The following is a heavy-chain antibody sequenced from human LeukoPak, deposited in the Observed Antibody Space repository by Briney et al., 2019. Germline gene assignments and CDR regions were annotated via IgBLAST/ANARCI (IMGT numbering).Heavy chain of an antibody. CDR2: IYSDNT. V-gene: IGHV3-66*03. CDR3: ARDYDYEDAGGFDY. D-gene: IGHD3-22*01. J-gene: IGHJ4*02. Sequence: GGSLRLSCTVSGFTVSSNSMSWVRQAPGKGLEWVSFIYSDNTHYSDSVKGRFTISRDNSKNTLYLQMNSLRAEDTAVYYCARDYDYEDAGGFDYWGQGTLVTVSS. CDR1: GFTVSSNS.